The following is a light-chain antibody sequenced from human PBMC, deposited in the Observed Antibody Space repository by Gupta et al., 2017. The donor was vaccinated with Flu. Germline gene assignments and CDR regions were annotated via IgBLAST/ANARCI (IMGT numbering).Light chain of an antibody. CDR1: QSISNY. Sequence: DTQMTQSPSSLSASVGDRVTITCRASQSISNYLNWYQQKPGKAPKIMIYAASKLQRGDPSRFSGSGEEKDFTLTSSRRQDEDCANYHGKQSYNFWTFGQGTEVEIK. J-gene: IGKJ1*01. V-gene: IGKV1-39*01. CDR2: AAS. CDR3: KQSYNFWT.